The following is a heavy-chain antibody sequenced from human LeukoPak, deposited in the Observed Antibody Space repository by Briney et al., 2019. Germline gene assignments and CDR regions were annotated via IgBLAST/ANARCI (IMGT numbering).Heavy chain of an antibody. V-gene: IGHV4-38-2*02. CDR2: IYHSGST. J-gene: IGHJ5*02. CDR3: ARNYDILTGYDGFDP. Sequence: SETLSLTCTVSGYSISSGYYWGWIRQPPGKGLEWIGYIYHSGSTYYNPSLKSRVTISVDRSKNQFPLKLSSVTAADTAGYYCARNYDILTGYDGFDPWGQGTLVTVSS. D-gene: IGHD3-9*01. CDR1: GYSISSGYY.